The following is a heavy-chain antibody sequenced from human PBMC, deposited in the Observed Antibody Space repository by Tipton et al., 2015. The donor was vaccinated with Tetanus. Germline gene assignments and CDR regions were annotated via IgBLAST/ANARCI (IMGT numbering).Heavy chain of an antibody. V-gene: IGHV4-61*01. Sequence: TLSLTCTVSGGSVRSGSYYWNWTRQPPGKGLEWVGYIDNGGWTNYTPSLKSRLTISLDKAKKQFSLNLTSVTAADTAVYYCARGTGDYWGQGTLVTVSS. CDR1: GGSVRSGSYY. D-gene: IGHD1-14*01. J-gene: IGHJ4*02. CDR2: IDNGGWT. CDR3: ARGTGDY.